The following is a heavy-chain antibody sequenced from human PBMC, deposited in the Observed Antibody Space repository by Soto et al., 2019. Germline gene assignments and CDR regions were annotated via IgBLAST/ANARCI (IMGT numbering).Heavy chain of an antibody. CDR3: ARHPDRSYSDYGMDV. Sequence: QVQLVQSGAEVKKPGSSVKVSCKASGGTFSSYAISWVRQAPGQGLEWMGGIIPIFGTANYAQKCQGRVTITANESTSTADTELGSLRSEYTAVYYCARHPDRSYSDYGMDVWRQGTTVTVSS. CDR2: IIPIFGTA. D-gene: IGHD2-15*01. V-gene: IGHV1-69*12. J-gene: IGHJ6*02. CDR1: GGTFSSYA.